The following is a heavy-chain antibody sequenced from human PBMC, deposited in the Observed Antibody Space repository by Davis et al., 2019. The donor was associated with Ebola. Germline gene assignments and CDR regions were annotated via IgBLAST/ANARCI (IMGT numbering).Heavy chain of an antibody. Sequence: GESLKISCAASGFTFSSYSMNWVRQAPGKGLEWVSSISSSSSYIYYADSVKGRFTISRDNSKNTLYLQMNSLRADDTAVYYCATCGFCVSSSGIDYRGQGTLVTVSS. CDR3: ATCGFCVSSSGIDY. V-gene: IGHV3-21*04. CDR1: GFTFSSYS. CDR2: ISSSSSYI. J-gene: IGHJ4*02. D-gene: IGHD3-22*01.